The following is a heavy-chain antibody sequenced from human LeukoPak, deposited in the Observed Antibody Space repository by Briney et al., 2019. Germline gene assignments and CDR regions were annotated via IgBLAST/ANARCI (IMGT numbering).Heavy chain of an antibody. D-gene: IGHD6-19*01. J-gene: IGHJ4*02. Sequence: GESLKISCKGSGYSFTSYWIGWVRQMPGKGLEWMGIIYPGDSDTRYSPSFQDQVTISADKSISTAYLQWSSLKASDTAMYYCARGGAGYSSGWLYYFDYWGQGTLVTVSS. CDR1: GYSFTSYW. V-gene: IGHV5-51*01. CDR2: IYPGDSDT. CDR3: ARGGAGYSSGWLYYFDY.